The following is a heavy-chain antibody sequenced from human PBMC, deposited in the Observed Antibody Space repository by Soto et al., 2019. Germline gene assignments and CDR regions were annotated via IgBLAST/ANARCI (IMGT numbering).Heavy chain of an antibody. D-gene: IGHD3-22*01. CDR1: GGSISSSNW. V-gene: IGHV4-4*02. CDR3: ARDTLYYYDSSGYYRNWFDP. Sequence: PSETLSLTCAVSGGSISSSNWWSWVRQPPGKGLEWIGEIYHSGSTNYNPSLKSRVTISVDKSKNQFSLKLSSVTAADTAVYYCARDTLYYYDSSGYYRNWFDPWGQGTLVTVSS. CDR2: IYHSGST. J-gene: IGHJ5*02.